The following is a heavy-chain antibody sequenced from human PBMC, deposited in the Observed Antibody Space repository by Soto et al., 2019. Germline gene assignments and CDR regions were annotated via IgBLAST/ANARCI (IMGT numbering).Heavy chain of an antibody. V-gene: IGHV4-59*01. Sequence: SETLSLTCTVSGGSISSYYWTWVRQPPGKGLEWIGYVESSGSTSYNPSLMSRVTISVDTTKNQFSLKLTSVTAADTAVYYWARGGVTTVVIPKYYYFGLDVWGQGTTVTVSS. CDR3: ARGGVTTVVIPKYYYFGLDV. D-gene: IGHD4-17*01. J-gene: IGHJ6*02. CDR1: GGSISSYY. CDR2: VESSGST.